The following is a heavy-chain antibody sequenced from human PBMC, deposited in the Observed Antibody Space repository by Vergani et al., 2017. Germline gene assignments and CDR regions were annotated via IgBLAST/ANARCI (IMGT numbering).Heavy chain of an antibody. CDR2: IKSDGRT. CDR1: GSRVTTYY. D-gene: IGHD2-15*01. CDR3: TRSECSGTTCYGHNFDL. Sequence: VELLESGGGLAQPGGSLRVSCSASGSRVTTYYMSWVRQAPGKGLEWVSVIKSDGRTSYAESVRGRFTISRDTSRNAVYLQMNILRVEDTGVYYCTRSECSGTTCYGHNFDLWGHGILFTVSS. J-gene: IGHJ4*01. V-gene: IGHV3-66*02.